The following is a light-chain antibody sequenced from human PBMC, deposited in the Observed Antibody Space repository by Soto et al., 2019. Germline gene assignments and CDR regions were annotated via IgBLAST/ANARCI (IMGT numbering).Light chain of an antibody. V-gene: IGLV4-69*01. CDR3: QTWATGIQV. CDR2: LNSDGSH. J-gene: IGLJ3*02. CDR1: GGHSSYA. Sequence: QPVLTQSPSASASPGASVKLTCTLTGGHSSYAIAWHQQQPEKGPRYLMKLNSDGSHDKGDGIPDRFSGSRSGAERYLTIANLQSDDEADYYCQTWATGIQVSGGGTKLTVL.